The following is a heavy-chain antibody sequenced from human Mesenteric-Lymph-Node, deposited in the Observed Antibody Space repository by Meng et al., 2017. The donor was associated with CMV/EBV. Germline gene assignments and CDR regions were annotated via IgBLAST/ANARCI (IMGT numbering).Heavy chain of an antibody. Sequence: SETLSLTCTVSGGSVSSGSYYWSWIRQPPGKGLEWIGYIFYSGSTNYNPSLKSRVTISVDTSKNQISLKLSSVTAADTAVYYCARGRVYYYGWNPPYGMDVWGRGTTVTVSS. CDR2: IFYSGST. V-gene: IGHV4-61*01. J-gene: IGHJ6*02. CDR1: GGSVSSGSYY. CDR3: ARGRVYYYGWNPPYGMDV. D-gene: IGHD3-10*01.